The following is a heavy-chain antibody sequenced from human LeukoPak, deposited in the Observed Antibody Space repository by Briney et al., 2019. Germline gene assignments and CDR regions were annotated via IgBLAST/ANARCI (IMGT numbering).Heavy chain of an antibody. CDR1: GFTFDDYA. J-gene: IGHJ4*02. V-gene: IGHV3-9*01. D-gene: IGHD3-10*01. CDR2: ISWNSGSI. Sequence: GRSLRLSCAASGFTFDDYAMHWVRQAPGKGLEWVSGISWNSGSIGYADSVKGRFTISRDNSKNTLYLQMNSLRAEDTAVYYCASNLMVRGVIIPPYYFDYWGQGTLVTVSS. CDR3: ASNLMVRGVIIPPYYFDY.